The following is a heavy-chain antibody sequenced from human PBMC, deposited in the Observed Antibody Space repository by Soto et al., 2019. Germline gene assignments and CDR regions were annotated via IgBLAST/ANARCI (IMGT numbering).Heavy chain of an antibody. D-gene: IGHD4-4*01. CDR2: ISDTGTGT. CDR1: GFAFSNYA. J-gene: IGHJ4*02. Sequence: PGGSLRLSCEASGFAFSNYAMTWVRQAPGKGLEWVSSISDTGTGTFHADSVKGRFIISRDNSKNTIYLQMNDLRADDTAVYYCAKKGSATVSSRVNYWGQGTLVTVSS. CDR3: AKKGSATVSSRVNY. V-gene: IGHV3-23*01.